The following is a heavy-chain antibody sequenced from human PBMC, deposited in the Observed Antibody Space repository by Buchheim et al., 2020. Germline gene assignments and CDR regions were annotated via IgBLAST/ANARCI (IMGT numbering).Heavy chain of an antibody. J-gene: IGHJ4*02. V-gene: IGHV3-7*01. CDR1: GFTFSTYW. CDR2: IDQDGRKT. D-gene: IGHD6-19*01. CDR3: ARGDIFVAGPFDY. Sequence: EVQLVESGGGLVQPGGSLRLSCAASGFTFSTYWMTWVRQAPRKGRDWVANIDQDGRKTYYVDSLKGRFTISRDNARHSLYLQMNSLSAEDTAVYYCARGDIFVAGPFDYWGQGT.